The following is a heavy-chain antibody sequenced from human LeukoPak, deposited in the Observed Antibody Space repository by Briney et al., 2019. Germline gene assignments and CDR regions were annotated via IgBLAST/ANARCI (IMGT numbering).Heavy chain of an antibody. J-gene: IGHJ4*02. CDR3: AREGMGVTMIVVVISGYFDY. CDR1: GFTFSSYA. D-gene: IGHD3-22*01. CDR2: ISYDGSNK. Sequence: GGSLRLSCAASGFTFSSYAMHWVRQAPGKGLEWVAVISYDGSNKYYADSVKGRFTISRDNSKNTLYLQMNSLRAEDTAVYYCAREGMGVTMIVVVISGYFDYWGQGTLVTVSS. V-gene: IGHV3-30*04.